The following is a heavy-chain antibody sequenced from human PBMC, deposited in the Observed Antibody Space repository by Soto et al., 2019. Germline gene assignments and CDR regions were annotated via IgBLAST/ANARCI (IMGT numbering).Heavy chain of an antibody. D-gene: IGHD2-15*01. V-gene: IGHV1-18*01. CDR2: ISPYNGKT. Sequence: QAQLVQSGAEVKKPGASVNISCKASGYTFTNYGFIWFRQAPGHGIEWVGWISPYNGKTEYAQNLQGRVTMTRAKPTSTAYMALRSLRSDDTAVYYCARDIYGGNCCAAFDIWGQGTMVTVSS. J-gene: IGHJ3*02. CDR3: ARDIYGGNCCAAFDI. CDR1: GYTFTNYG.